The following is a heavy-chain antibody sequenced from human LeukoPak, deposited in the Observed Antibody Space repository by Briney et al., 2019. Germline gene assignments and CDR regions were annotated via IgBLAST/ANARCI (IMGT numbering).Heavy chain of an antibody. CDR2: IYSGGST. Sequence: GGSLRLSCAASGFTFNNYAMSWVRQAPGTGLEWVSVIYSGGSTYYADSVKGRFTISRDNSKNTLYLQMNSLRAEDTAVYYCARFMVRGDSDAFDIWGQGTMVTVSS. J-gene: IGHJ3*02. D-gene: IGHD3-10*01. CDR3: ARFMVRGDSDAFDI. V-gene: IGHV3-53*01. CDR1: GFTFNNYA.